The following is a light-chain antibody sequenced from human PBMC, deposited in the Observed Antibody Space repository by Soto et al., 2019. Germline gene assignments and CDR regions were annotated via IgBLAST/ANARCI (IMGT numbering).Light chain of an antibody. CDR3: QQYYDWPPGT. CDR2: GAS. CDR1: QSISSS. V-gene: IGKV3-15*01. J-gene: IGKJ5*01. Sequence: EIVMTQSPATLSVAPGERATLSCRASQSISSSLAWYQNKPYQAPRLLIYGASTRATGIPARFSGSGSGTEFTLTISSLQSEDFAVYSCQQYYDWPPGTFGLGTRLEI.